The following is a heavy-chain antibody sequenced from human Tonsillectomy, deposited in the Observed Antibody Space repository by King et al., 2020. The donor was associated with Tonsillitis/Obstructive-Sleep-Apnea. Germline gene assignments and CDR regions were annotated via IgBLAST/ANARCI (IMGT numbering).Heavy chain of an antibody. V-gene: IGHV3-64D*06. D-gene: IGHD5-18*01. J-gene: IGHJ4*02. CDR3: VKLLPSGDTAMGPDY. CDR2: ISSNGGST. Sequence: VQLVESGGGLVQPGGSLRLSCSPSGFTFSSYAMHWVRQAPGKGLEYVSAISSNGGSTYYADSVKGRFTISRDNSKNTLYLQMSSLRAEDTAVYYCVKLLPSGDTAMGPDYWGQGTLVTVSS. CDR1: GFTFSSYA.